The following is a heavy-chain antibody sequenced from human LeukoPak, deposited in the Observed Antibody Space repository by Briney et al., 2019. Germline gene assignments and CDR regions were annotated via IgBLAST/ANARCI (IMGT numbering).Heavy chain of an antibody. CDR3: ARGVIAAAALDYFDY. CDR1: RTSHISFA. Sequence: SVKASCMAPRTSHISFAPPWAHQALGQGLECMVGIIPIFGTANYAQKFQGRVTITADESTSTAYMELSSLRSEDTAVYYCARGVIAAAALDYFDYWGQGTLVTVSS. V-gene: IGHV1-69*13. CDR2: IIPIFGTA. J-gene: IGHJ4*02. D-gene: IGHD6-13*01.